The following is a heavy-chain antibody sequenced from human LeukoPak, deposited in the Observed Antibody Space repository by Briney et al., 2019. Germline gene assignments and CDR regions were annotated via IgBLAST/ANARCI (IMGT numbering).Heavy chain of an antibody. CDR2: INPNSGGT. Sequence: GASVTVSCKASGYTFTGYYMHWVRQAPGQGLEWMGWINPNSGGTNYAQKFQGRVTMTRDTSISTAYMELSRLTSDDAAVYYCAREGSTVNFQHWGQGTLVTVSS. CDR3: AREGSTVNFQH. CDR1: GYTFTGYY. D-gene: IGHD1-26*01. V-gene: IGHV1-2*02. J-gene: IGHJ1*01.